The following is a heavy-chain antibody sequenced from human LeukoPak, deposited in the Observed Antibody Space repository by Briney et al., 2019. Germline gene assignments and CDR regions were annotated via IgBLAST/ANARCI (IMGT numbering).Heavy chain of an antibody. CDR3: ARRLRIAVAGTRGGAFDI. J-gene: IGHJ3*02. D-gene: IGHD6-19*01. CDR1: GYSFTSYW. Sequence: KPGESLKISCKGSGYSFTSYWIGWVRQMPGKGLEWMGIIYPGDSDTRYSPSFQGQVTISADKSISTAYLQWSSLKASDTAMYYCARRLRIAVAGTRGGAFDIWGQGTMDTVSS. CDR2: IYPGDSDT. V-gene: IGHV5-51*01.